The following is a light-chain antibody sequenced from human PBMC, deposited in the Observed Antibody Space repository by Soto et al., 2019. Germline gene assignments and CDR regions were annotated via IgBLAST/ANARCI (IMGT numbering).Light chain of an antibody. Sequence: QSAPTQPRSVSGSPGQSVTISCTGSSSDVGEYNYVSWYQHHPGNAPKLMIYDVSKRPSGVPDRFSGSKSGNTASLTISGLQAEDEANYYCFSYAGSRVFGGGTQLTVL. CDR1: SSDVGEYNY. V-gene: IGLV2-11*01. CDR3: FSYAGSRV. CDR2: DVS. J-gene: IGLJ3*02.